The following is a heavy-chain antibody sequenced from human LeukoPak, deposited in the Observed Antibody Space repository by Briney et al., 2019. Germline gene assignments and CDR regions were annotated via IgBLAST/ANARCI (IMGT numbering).Heavy chain of an antibody. V-gene: IGHV1-8*03. Sequence: ASVKVSXKASGYTFTSYDINWVRQATGQGLEWMGWMNPNSGNTGYAQKFQGRVTITTDESTSTAYMELSSLRSEDTAVYYCARERGEDAFDIWGQGTMVTVSS. CDR3: ARERGEDAFDI. CDR2: MNPNSGNT. J-gene: IGHJ3*02. CDR1: GYTFTSYD. D-gene: IGHD3-10*01.